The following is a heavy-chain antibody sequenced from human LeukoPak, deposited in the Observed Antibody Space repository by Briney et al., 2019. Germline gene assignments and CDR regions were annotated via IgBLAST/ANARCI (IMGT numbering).Heavy chain of an antibody. CDR2: IHPGDSDT. J-gene: IGHJ6*02. D-gene: IGHD2-15*01. Sequence: GESLKISCKGSGYSFTNYWIGWVRQKPGKGLEYMCLIHPGDSDTRYSPSFQGQVTISADKSISTAYLQWSSLKASDTAMYYCARLRYCSGGSCYGMDVWGQGTTVTVSS. CDR1: GYSFTNYW. V-gene: IGHV5-51*01. CDR3: ARLRYCSGGSCYGMDV.